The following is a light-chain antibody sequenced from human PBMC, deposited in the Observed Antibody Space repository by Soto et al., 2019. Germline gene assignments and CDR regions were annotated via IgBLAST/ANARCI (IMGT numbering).Light chain of an antibody. V-gene: IGLV2-8*01. J-gene: IGLJ2*01. CDR1: SSDVGGYNC. CDR2: EVT. CDR3: SSYAGSNTVL. Sequence: QSVLTQPPSASGSPGQPVTISCTGTSSDVGGYNCVSWYQQHPGKAPQLMIYEVTKRPSGVPDRFSGSKSGNTASLTVSGLQAEDEADYYCSSYAGSNTVLFGGGTKVTVL.